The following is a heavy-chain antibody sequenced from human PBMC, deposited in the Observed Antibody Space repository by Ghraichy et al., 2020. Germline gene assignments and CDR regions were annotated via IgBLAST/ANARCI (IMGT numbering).Heavy chain of an antibody. CDR1: GGSISSYY. V-gene: IGHV4-59*01. CDR2: IYYSGST. Sequence: SETLSLTCTVSGGSISSYYWSWIRQPPGKGLEWIGYIYYSGSTNYNPSLKSRVTISVDTSKNQFSLKLSSVTAADTAVYYCARDNVGRLPSVTGWFDPWGQGTLVTVSS. J-gene: IGHJ5*02. D-gene: IGHD1-26*01. CDR3: ARDNVGRLPSVTGWFDP.